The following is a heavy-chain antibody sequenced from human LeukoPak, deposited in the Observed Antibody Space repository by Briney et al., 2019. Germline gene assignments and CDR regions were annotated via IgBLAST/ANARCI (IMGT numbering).Heavy chain of an antibody. J-gene: IGHJ4*02. CDR1: GYTFTDYY. D-gene: IGHD3-3*01. CDR3: ARERRFWSGYRRYYFDY. Sequence: ASVKISCKVSGYTFTDYYMHWVQQAPGKGLEWMGLVDPEDGETIYAEKFQGRVTITADTSTDTAYMELSSLRSEDTAVYYCARERRFWSGYRRYYFDYWGQGTLVTVSS. CDR2: VDPEDGET. V-gene: IGHV1-69-2*01.